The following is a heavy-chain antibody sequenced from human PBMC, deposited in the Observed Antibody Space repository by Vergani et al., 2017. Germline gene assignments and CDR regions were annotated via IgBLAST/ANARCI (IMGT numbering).Heavy chain of an antibody. CDR2: INAGNGNT. CDR3: ARDHYDFWSGYYLFGY. V-gene: IGHV1-3*01. Sequence: QVQLVQSGAEVKKPGASVKVSCKASGYTFTSYAMHWVRQAPGQRLEWMGWINAGNGNTKYSQKLQGRVTITRDTSASTAYMELSSLRSEDTAVYYCARDHYDFWSGYYLFGYWGQGTLVTVSS. J-gene: IGHJ4*02. CDR1: GYTFTSYA. D-gene: IGHD3-3*01.